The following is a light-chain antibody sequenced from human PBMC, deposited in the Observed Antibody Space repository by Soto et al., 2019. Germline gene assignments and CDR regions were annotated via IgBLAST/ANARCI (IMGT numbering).Light chain of an antibody. Sequence: EIVLTQSPGTLSLSPGERATLSCRASRSVSSSYLAWYQQKPGQAPRLLIYGASSRATGIPDRFSGGGSGTDLTLTTSRLEPEDFAVYYCQQYGSSLYTFGQGTKLEIK. CDR2: GAS. J-gene: IGKJ2*01. V-gene: IGKV3-20*01. CDR1: RSVSSSY. CDR3: QQYGSSLYT.